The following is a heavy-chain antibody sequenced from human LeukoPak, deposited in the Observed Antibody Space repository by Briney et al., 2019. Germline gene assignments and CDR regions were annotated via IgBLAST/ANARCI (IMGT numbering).Heavy chain of an antibody. CDR2: ISYDGSNK. Sequence: GGSLRLSCAASGFTFSSYGMHWVRQAPGKGLEWVAVISYDGSNKYYADSVKGRFTISRDNSKNTLYLQMNSLRAEDTAVYYCAKLGQQLVHDYWGQGTLVTVSS. V-gene: IGHV3-30*18. CDR1: GFTFSSYG. D-gene: IGHD6-13*01. CDR3: AKLGQQLVHDY. J-gene: IGHJ4*02.